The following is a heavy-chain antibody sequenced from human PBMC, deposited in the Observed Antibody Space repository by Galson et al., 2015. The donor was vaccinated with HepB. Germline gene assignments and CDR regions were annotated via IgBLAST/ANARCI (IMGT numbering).Heavy chain of an antibody. CDR1: GGSISSSSYY. J-gene: IGHJ4*02. D-gene: IGHD4-17*01. Sequence: SETLSLTCTVSGGSISSSSYYWGWIRQPPGKGLEWIGSIYYSGSTYYNPSLESRLTISVDTSKNQFSLKLSSVTAADTAVYYCARRASTVTTKSRRYFDYWGQGTLVTVSS. V-gene: IGHV4-39*01. CDR2: IYYSGST. CDR3: ARRASTVTTKSRRYFDY.